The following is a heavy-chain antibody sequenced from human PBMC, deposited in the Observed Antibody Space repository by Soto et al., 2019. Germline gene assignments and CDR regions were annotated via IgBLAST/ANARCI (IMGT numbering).Heavy chain of an antibody. CDR1: GGSISSGGYS. CDR3: ARTSRRVYFAWLLCFHY. D-gene: IGHD3-9*01. CDR2: IYHSGST. Sequence: SETLSLTCAVSGGSISSGGYSWSWIRQPPGKGLEWVGYIYHSGSTYYNPSLKSRVTISVDRSKNQFSLKLSSVTAADTAVYYCARTSRRVYFAWLLCFHYWGKGHLVTVSS. V-gene: IGHV4-30-2*02. J-gene: IGHJ4*02.